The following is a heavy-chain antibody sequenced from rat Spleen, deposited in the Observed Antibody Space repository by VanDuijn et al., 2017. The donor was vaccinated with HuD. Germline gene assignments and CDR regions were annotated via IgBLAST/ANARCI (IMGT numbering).Heavy chain of an antibody. CDR3: TREVLQWVDY. D-gene: IGHD1-1*01. V-gene: IGHV2-63*01. CDR1: GFSLTSYS. Sequence: QVQLKESGPGLVQPSQTLSLTCTVSGFSLTSYSVHWVRQPPGKGLEWMGRMRYDGDTSYNSALKSRLSIRGDTSKNQVFLKMNSLQTDDTGTYYCTREVLQWVDYWGQGVMVTGSS. CDR2: MRYDGDT. J-gene: IGHJ2*01.